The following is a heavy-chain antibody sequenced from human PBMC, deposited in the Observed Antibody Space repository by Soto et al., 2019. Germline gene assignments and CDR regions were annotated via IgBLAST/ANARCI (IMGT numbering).Heavy chain of an antibody. D-gene: IGHD3-22*01. CDR2: ISAYNGNT. CDR3: ATDPSFYYYDSSGYVAGMDV. V-gene: IGHV1-18*01. Sequence: GASVKVSCKASGYTFTSYGISWVRQAPGQGLEWMGWISAYNGNTNYAQKLQGRVTMTTDTSTSTAYMELSSLRSEDTAVYYCATDPSFYYYDSSGYVAGMDVWGQGTTVTVSS. J-gene: IGHJ6*02. CDR1: GYTFTSYG.